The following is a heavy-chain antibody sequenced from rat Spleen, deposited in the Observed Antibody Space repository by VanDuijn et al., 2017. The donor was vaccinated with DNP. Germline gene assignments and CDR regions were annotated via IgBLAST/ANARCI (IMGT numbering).Heavy chain of an antibody. CDR2: ISPSGGST. CDR3: ASHDYSY. CDR1: GFTFSDYT. D-gene: IGHD1-1*01. Sequence: EVQLVESGGGLVQPGRSLKLSCVASGFTFSDYTMAWVRQAPTQGLEWVASISPSGGSTYYQDSVKGRFTISRNNAKNTLYLQMDSLRSEDTATYYCASHDYSYWGQGVMVTVSS. J-gene: IGHJ2*01. V-gene: IGHV5S23*01.